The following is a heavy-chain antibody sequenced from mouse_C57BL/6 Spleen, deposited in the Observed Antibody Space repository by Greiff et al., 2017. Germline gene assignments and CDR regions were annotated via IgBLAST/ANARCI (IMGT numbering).Heavy chain of an antibody. CDR3: AKHEWGEWYFDV. J-gene: IGHJ1*03. V-gene: IGHV1-62-2*01. CDR1: GYTFTEYT. CDR2: SDPGSGSK. Sequence: QVHVKQSGAELVKPGASVKLSCKASGYTFTEYTIHWVKQRSGQGLEWIGWSDPGSGSKKYNEKFKDKATLTADKSSSTAYIELSRLTSEDSAVYICAKHEWGEWYFDVWGTGTTVTVSS.